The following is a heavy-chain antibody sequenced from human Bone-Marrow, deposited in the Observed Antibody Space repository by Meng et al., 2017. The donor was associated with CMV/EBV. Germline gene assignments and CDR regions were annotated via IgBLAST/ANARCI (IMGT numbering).Heavy chain of an antibody. CDR3: AKGRELRNFDL. D-gene: IGHD1-26*01. Sequence: GGSLRLSCAASGFTFSSYAMSWVRQAPGKGLEWVSVIYSGGSSTYYADSVKGRFTISRDNSKNTLYLQMNSLRTEDMAVYYCAKGRELRNFDLWGQGTTVTVSS. J-gene: IGHJ6*02. CDR1: GFTFSSYA. V-gene: IGHV3-23*03. CDR2: IYSGGSST.